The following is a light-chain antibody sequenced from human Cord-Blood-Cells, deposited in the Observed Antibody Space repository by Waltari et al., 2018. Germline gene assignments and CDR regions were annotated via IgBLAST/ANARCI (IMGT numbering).Light chain of an antibody. CDR1: SPNIGSNT. Sequence: QSVLTQPPSASGTPGQRVTISCSGSSPNIGSNTVNWYQQLPGTAPKLLIYSNKQRPSGVPARFSGSKSGTSASLAISGLQSEDEADYYCAAWDDSLNGPVFGGGTKLTVL. V-gene: IGLV1-44*01. J-gene: IGLJ3*02. CDR3: AAWDDSLNGPV. CDR2: SNK.